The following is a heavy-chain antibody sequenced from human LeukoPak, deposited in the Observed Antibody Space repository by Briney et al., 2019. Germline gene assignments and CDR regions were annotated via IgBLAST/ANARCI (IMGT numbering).Heavy chain of an antibody. V-gene: IGHV3-33*01. CDR3: ARDQRPEIQYYYMDV. CDR1: GFGLINYG. CDR2: LLYDGNTK. J-gene: IGHJ6*03. Sequence: RPGGSLRLSCAAPGFGLINYGMHWLLQAPGNDLEGVAALLYDGNTKHYEASVKGLFTISRDISKNTFYLQMNSLTCHYTAVYYCARDQRPEIQYYYMDVWGKGTTVAVSS.